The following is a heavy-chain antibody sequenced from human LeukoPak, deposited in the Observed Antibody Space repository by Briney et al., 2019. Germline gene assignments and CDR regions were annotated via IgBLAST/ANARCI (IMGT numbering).Heavy chain of an antibody. CDR3: ARDRIVVVPAAHCFDY. CDR2: ISSSSSYI. J-gene: IGHJ4*02. D-gene: IGHD2-2*01. V-gene: IGHV3-21*01. CDR1: GFTFSSYS. Sequence: KPGGSLRLSCAAPGFTFSSYSMNWVRQAPGKGLEWVSSISSSSSYIYYADSVKGRFTISRDNAKNSLYLQMNSLRAEDTAVYYCARDRIVVVPAAHCFDYWGQGTLVTVSS.